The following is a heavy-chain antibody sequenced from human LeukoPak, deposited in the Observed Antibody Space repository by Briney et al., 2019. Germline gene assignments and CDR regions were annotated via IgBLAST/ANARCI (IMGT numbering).Heavy chain of an antibody. V-gene: IGHV1-2*02. CDR2: INPNSGGT. CDR3: ARDTWFGELLPNWFDP. J-gene: IGHJ5*02. D-gene: IGHD3-10*01. CDR1: GYTFTGYY. Sequence: ASVKVSCKASGYTFTGYYMHWVRQAPGQGLEWMGWINPNSGGTNYAQKLRGRVTMTTDTSTSTAYMELRSLRSDDTAVYYCARDTWFGELLPNWFDPWGQGTLVTVSS.